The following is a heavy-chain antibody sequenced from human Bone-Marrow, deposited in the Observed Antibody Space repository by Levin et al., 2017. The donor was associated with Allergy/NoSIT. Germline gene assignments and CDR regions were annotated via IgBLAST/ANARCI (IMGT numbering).Heavy chain of an antibody. CDR2: IGTAGDP. J-gene: IGHJ3*02. CDR1: GFTFSSYD. Sequence: ETLSLTCAASGFTFSSYDMHWVRQATGKGLEWVSAIGTAGDPYYPGSVKGRFTISRENAKNSLYLQMNSLRAGDTAVYYCARSTGTTYFAFDIWGQGTMVTVSS. V-gene: IGHV3-13*05. D-gene: IGHD1-7*01. CDR3: ARSTGTTYFAFDI.